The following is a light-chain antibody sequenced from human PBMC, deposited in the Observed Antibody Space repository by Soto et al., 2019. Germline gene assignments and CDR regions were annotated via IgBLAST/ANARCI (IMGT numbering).Light chain of an antibody. CDR2: GVS. Sequence: EIVMTQTPLSLSVTPGQPASISCKSSQSLVFSDGKTYFYWNVQKPGQPPQLLIYGVSNRLSGVTDRFTGSGSATDFTLTISRVEAEDVGVYYCMQTVAHPWTFGQGTKVEVK. V-gene: IGKV2D-29*01. J-gene: IGKJ1*01. CDR3: MQTVAHPWT. CDR1: QSLVFSDGKTY.